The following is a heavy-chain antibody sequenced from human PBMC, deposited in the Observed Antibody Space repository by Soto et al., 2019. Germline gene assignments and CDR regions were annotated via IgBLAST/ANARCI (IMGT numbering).Heavy chain of an antibody. Sequence: GASVKVSCKASGYTFSSYYINWVRQATGQGLEWMGWMNPNSGNTGYAQKFQGRVTMTRNTSISTAYMELSSLRSEDTAVYFCARTSPYYYGSGTYYPDYYYMDVWGKGTTVTVSS. V-gene: IGHV1-8*01. D-gene: IGHD3-10*01. CDR3: ARTSPYYYGSGTYYPDYYYMDV. J-gene: IGHJ6*03. CDR1: GYTFSSYY. CDR2: MNPNSGNT.